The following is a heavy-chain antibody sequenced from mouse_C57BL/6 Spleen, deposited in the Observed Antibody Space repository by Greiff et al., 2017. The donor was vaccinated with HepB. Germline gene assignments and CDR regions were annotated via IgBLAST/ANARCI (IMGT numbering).Heavy chain of an antibody. CDR1: GYTFTSYW. CDR3: ARRWFFDY. V-gene: IGHV1-61*01. Sequence: QVQLQQPGAELVRPGSSVKLSCKASGYTFTSYWMDWVKQRPGQGLEWIGNIYPSDSETHYNQKFKDKATLTVYKSSSTAYMQLSSLTSEDSAVYYCARRWFFDYWGQGTTLTVSS. D-gene: IGHD1-1*02. J-gene: IGHJ2*01. CDR2: IYPSDSET.